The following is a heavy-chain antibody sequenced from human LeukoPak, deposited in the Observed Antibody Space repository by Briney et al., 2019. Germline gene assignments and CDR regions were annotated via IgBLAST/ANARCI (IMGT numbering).Heavy chain of an antibody. J-gene: IGHJ4*02. V-gene: IGHV3-13*01. Sequence: GGSLRLSCEASGFTFSNSDMHWVRQVSGKGLEWISGIGTVGDTYYPESVKGRFTISRENARNSLYLQMNNLRADDTALYYCARDGPGGGSYYTQYWGQGTLVTVSS. D-gene: IGHD1-26*01. CDR3: ARDGPGGGSYYTQY. CDR1: GFTFSNSD. CDR2: IGTVGDT.